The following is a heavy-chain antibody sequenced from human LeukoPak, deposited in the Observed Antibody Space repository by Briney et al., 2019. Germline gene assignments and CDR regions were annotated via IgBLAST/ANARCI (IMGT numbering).Heavy chain of an antibody. J-gene: IGHJ4*02. Sequence: SETLSLTCTVSGYSISSGYYWGWIRQPPGKGLEWIGSIYHSGSTYYNPSLKSRVTISVDTSKNQFSLKLSSVTAADTAVYYCASEHDYGDGLHDYWGQGTVVTVSS. D-gene: IGHD4-17*01. CDR1: GYSISSGYY. CDR3: ASEHDYGDGLHDY. CDR2: IYHSGST. V-gene: IGHV4-38-2*02.